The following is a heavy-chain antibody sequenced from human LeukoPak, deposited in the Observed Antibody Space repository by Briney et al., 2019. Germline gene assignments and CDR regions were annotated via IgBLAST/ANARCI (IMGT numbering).Heavy chain of an antibody. CDR2: TYTSGST. J-gene: IGHJ4*02. V-gene: IGHV4-4*09. CDR3: ARLPDY. Sequence: SETLPLTCTVSGGSISSYYWSWLRQPPGKGLEWIGYTYTSGSTNHNPSLKSRVTISVDTSENQFSLKLSSVTAADTAVYYCARLPDYWGQGTLVTVSS. CDR1: GGSISSYY.